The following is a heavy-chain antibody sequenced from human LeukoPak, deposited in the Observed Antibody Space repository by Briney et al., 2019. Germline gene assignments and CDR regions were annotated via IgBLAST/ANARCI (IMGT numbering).Heavy chain of an antibody. V-gene: IGHV4-59*12. CDR2: VHYSGST. D-gene: IGHD6-19*01. CDR1: GGTISSYY. Sequence: SETLSLTCTVSGGTISSYYWNWIRQPPGKGMEWIGYVHYSGSTKYNPSLKSRVTISVDTSKNQFSLKLSSVIAADTAVYYCARWYSSGWAFDYWGQGTLVTVSS. J-gene: IGHJ4*02. CDR3: ARWYSSGWAFDY.